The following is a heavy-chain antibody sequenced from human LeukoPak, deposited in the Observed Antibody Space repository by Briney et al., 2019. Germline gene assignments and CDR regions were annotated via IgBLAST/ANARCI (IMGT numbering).Heavy chain of an antibody. V-gene: IGHV3-21*01. CDR1: GFTFSSYS. CDR2: ISSRSSYI. D-gene: IGHD2-8*01. J-gene: IGHJ4*02. CDR3: ARVPYCTNGVCPYYFDY. Sequence: PGGSLRLSCAAYGFTFSSYSMNWVRQAPEKGLEWVSSISSRSSYIYYADSVKGRFTISRDNAKNSLYLQMNSLRAEDTAVYYCARVPYCTNGVCPYYFDYWGQGTLVIVSS.